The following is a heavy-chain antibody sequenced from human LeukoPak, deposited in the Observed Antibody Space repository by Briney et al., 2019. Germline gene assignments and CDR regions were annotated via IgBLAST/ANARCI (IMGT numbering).Heavy chain of an antibody. J-gene: IGHJ4*02. V-gene: IGHV3-23*01. D-gene: IGHD1-26*01. CDR1: GFTFSSYA. Sequence: PGGSLRLSCVASGFTFSSYAMSWVRQAPGKGLEWVSLFSGNDGSTYYADSVKGRFTISRDNSKNTLYLQLNSLRAEDTAIYYCAKGREVYWQSPGTFDYWGQGTLVTVSS. CDR2: FSGNDGST. CDR3: AKGREVYWQSPGTFDY.